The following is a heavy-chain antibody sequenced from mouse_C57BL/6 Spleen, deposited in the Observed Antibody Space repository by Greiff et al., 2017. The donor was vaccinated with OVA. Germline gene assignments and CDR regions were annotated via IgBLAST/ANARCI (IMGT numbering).Heavy chain of an antibody. J-gene: IGHJ4*01. CDR1: GYTFTSYW. D-gene: IGHD3-2*02. CDR3: ARGATAQATTGYAMDY. Sequence: QVQLQQPGAELVRPGSSVKLSCKASGYTFTSYWMHWVKQRPIQGLEWIGNIDPSDSETHYNQKFKDKATLTVDKSSSTAYMQLSSLTSEDSAVYYCARGATAQATTGYAMDYWGQGTSVTVSS. V-gene: IGHV1-52*01. CDR2: IDPSDSET.